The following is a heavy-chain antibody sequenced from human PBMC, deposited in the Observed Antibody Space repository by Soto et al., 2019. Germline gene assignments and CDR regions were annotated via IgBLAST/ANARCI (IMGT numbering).Heavy chain of an antibody. D-gene: IGHD2-15*01. J-gene: IGHJ4*02. Sequence: GGSLRLSCAASAFTFTTYSMSWVRQAPGKGLEWVANIRQDGSEKYYVDSVKGRFTISRDNAKNSVYLQMNSLRAEDTAVYYCARVIGYCSGGTCFPFWGQGTLVTVSS. V-gene: IGHV3-7*01. CDR3: ARVIGYCSGGTCFPF. CDR1: AFTFTTYS. CDR2: IRQDGSEK.